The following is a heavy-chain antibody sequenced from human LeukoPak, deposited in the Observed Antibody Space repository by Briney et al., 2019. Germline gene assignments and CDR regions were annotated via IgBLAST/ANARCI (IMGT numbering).Heavy chain of an antibody. D-gene: IGHD3-9*01. CDR2: ISAYNGNT. CDR1: GYTFTSYG. J-gene: IGHJ4*02. Sequence: ASVKVSCKASGYTFTSYGISWVRQAPGQGLEWMGWISAYNGNTNYAQKLQGRVTMTTDTSTSTAYMELRSLRSDDTAVYYCARGLDSYDILTGADYWGQGTLVTVSS. CDR3: ARGLDSYDILTGADY. V-gene: IGHV1-18*01.